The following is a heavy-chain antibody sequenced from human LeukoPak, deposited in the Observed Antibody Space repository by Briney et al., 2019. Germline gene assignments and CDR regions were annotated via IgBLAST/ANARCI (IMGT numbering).Heavy chain of an antibody. J-gene: IGHJ6*02. CDR3: ARESADYYYYGMDV. V-gene: IGHV3-48*01. CDR2: ISSSSSTI. CDR1: GFTFSSYS. Sequence: SGGSLRLSCAASGFTFSSYSMNWVRQAPGKGLEWVSYISSSSSTIYYADSVKGRFTISRDNAKNSLYLQMNSLRAEDTAVYYCARESADYYYYGMDVWGQGTTVTVSS. D-gene: IGHD6-19*01.